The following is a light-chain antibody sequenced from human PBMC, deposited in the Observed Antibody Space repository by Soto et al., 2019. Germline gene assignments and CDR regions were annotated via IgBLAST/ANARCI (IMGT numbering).Light chain of an antibody. V-gene: IGKV3D-15*01. Sequence: EIVMTQSPATLSVSPGERATLSCRASQRVSSNLAWYQQKPGQAPRLLIYGAYTRATGIPARFSGSGSGTEFTLTISSLQSEDFAVYYRQQYNNWPFTFGPGTKVDIK. CDR2: GAY. CDR1: QRVSSN. CDR3: QQYNNWPFT. J-gene: IGKJ3*01.